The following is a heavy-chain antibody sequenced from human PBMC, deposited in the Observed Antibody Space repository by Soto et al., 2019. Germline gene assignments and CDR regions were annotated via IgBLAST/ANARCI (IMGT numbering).Heavy chain of an antibody. Sequence: EVQLVESGGGLVQPGVSLRLSCAASGFTVGNNYMNWVRQALGKGLECVSLIYSGGSTNYADSVKDRFTISRDHSKNTLYLKMNSLRDEDTAVYYCASDPPGIAAAGGRWGQGTTVNVPS. J-gene: IGHJ6*02. V-gene: IGHV3-66*01. CDR1: GFTVGNNY. D-gene: IGHD6-13*01. CDR2: IYSGGST. CDR3: ASDPPGIAAAGGR.